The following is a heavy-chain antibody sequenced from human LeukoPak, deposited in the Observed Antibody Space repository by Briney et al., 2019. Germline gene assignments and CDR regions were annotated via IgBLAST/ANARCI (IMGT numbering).Heavy chain of an antibody. V-gene: IGHV3-7*01. CDR1: GFTFSSYW. Sequence: GGSLRLSCAASGFTFSSYWMSWVRQAPGKGLEWVANIKQDGSEKYYVDSVKGRFTIPRDNAKNSLYLQMNSLRAEDTAVYYCARERGLDIVVVPAAAGFDPWGQGTLVTVSS. J-gene: IGHJ5*02. CDR3: ARERGLDIVVVPAAAGFDP. D-gene: IGHD2-2*03. CDR2: IKQDGSEK.